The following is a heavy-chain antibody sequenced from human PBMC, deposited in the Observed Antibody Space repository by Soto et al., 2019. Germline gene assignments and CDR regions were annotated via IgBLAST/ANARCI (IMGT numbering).Heavy chain of an antibody. V-gene: IGHV1-46*01. J-gene: IGHJ1*01. CDR1: GYIFTAYS. CDR2: VNPSGGST. CDR3: AREENCSDGICYSEYFQR. D-gene: IGHD2-15*01. Sequence: ASVQVSSKASGYIFTAYSMHWVRQAPGQGLEWMGVVNPSGGSTNYAQKFQGRITMTRDTSTSTVYMDLSSLTSEDTAVYYCAREENCSDGICYSEYFQRWGQGTLVTVAS.